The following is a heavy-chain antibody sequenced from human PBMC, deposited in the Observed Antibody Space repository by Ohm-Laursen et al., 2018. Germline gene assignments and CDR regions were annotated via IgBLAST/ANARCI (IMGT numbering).Heavy chain of an antibody. Sequence: SLRLSCAASGFTVSSNYMSWVRQAPGKGLEWVSVIYSGGSTYYADSVKGRFTISRDNSKNTLYLQMNSLRAEDTAVYYCASIAAAEYFQHWGQGTLVTVSS. CDR3: ASIAAAEYFQH. CDR1: GFTVSSNY. J-gene: IGHJ1*01. D-gene: IGHD6-25*01. CDR2: IYSGGST. V-gene: IGHV3-53*01.